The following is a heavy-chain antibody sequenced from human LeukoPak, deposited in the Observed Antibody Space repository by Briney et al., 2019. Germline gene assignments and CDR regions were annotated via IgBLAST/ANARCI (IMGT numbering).Heavy chain of an antibody. CDR2: IIPIFGTA. J-gene: IGHJ3*02. Sequence: ASVKVSCKASGGTFSSYSISWVRQAPGQGLEWMGGIIPIFGTANYAQKFQGRVTITADESTSTAYMELRPLSSEDTAVYYCAGEGVCGYDYVWGSYHPDAFDIWGQGTMVTVSS. CDR1: GGTFSSYS. D-gene: IGHD3-16*02. CDR3: AGEGVCGYDYVWGSYHPDAFDI. V-gene: IGHV1-69*13.